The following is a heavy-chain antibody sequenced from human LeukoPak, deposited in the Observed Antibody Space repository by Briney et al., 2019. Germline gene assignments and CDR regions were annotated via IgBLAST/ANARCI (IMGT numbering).Heavy chain of an antibody. CDR3: AKDGYSYGPYNWFDP. V-gene: IGHV3-23*01. J-gene: IGHJ5*02. D-gene: IGHD5-18*01. CDR1: GFTFSSYA. CDR2: ISGSGGST. Sequence: PGGSLRLSCAASGFTFSSYAMSWVLQAPGKGLEWVSAISGSGGSTYYADSVKGRFTISRDNSKNTLYLQMNSLRAEDTAVYYCAKDGYSYGPYNWFDPWGQGTLVTVSS.